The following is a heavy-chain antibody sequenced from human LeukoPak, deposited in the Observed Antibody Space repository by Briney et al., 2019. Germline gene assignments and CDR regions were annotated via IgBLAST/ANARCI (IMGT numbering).Heavy chain of an antibody. CDR1: GFTFSSYA. CDR2: ISGSGGST. D-gene: IGHD2-15*01. J-gene: IGHJ5*02. Sequence: PGGSLRLSCAASGFTFSSYAMSWVRQAPGKVLEWVSAISGSGGSTYYADSVKGRFTISRDNSKNTLYLQMNSLRAEDTAVYYCAKDRGNCTGGSCYLSWFDPWGQGTLVTVSS. V-gene: IGHV3-23*01. CDR3: AKDRGNCTGGSCYLSWFDP.